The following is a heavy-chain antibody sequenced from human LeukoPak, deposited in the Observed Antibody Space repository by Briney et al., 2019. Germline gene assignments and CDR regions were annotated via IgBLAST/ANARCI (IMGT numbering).Heavy chain of an antibody. J-gene: IGHJ4*02. V-gene: IGHV3-74*01. CDR3: AKEWKHEYGDYFDR. Sequence: PGRSLRLSCAASGFTFSSYWMHWVRQAPGEGLVWVSRINSDGSRTSYADSVRGRFTISRDNSKNTLYLLMNSLRVEDTAVYYCAKEWKHEYGDYFDRWGQGILVTVSS. D-gene: IGHD4-17*01. CDR1: GFTFSSYW. CDR2: INSDGSRT.